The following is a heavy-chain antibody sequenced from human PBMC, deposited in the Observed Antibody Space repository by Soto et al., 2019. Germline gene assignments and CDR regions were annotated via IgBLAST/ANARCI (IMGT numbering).Heavy chain of an antibody. Sequence: QVQLVQSGAEVKKPGASVKVSCKASGYTFTSYDINWVRQATGQGLEWMGWMNPNSGNTGYAQKFQGRVTMTRNTSVSTAYVDLSSLRSEDTAVYYCARATTVTTWIDPWGQGTLVTVSS. CDR3: ARATTVTTWIDP. D-gene: IGHD4-17*01. J-gene: IGHJ5*02. V-gene: IGHV1-8*01. CDR2: MNPNSGNT. CDR1: GYTFTSYD.